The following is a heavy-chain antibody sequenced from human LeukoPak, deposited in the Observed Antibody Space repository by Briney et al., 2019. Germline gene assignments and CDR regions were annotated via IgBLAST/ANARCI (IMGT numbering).Heavy chain of an antibody. CDR3: ATHIAVVPAAIGWFDP. CDR1: GFTFSSYW. D-gene: IGHD2-2*02. V-gene: IGHV3-7*01. Sequence: GGSLRLSCAASGFTFSSYWMSWVRQAPGKGLEWVANIKQDGSEKYYVDSVKGRFTISRDNAKNSLYLQMNSLRAEDTAVYYCATHIAVVPAAIGWFDPWGQGTLVTVSS. CDR2: IKQDGSEK. J-gene: IGHJ5*02.